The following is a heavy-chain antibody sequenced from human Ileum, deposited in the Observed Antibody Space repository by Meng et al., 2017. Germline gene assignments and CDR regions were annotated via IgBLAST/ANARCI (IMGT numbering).Heavy chain of an antibody. CDR2: IHYSGSR. D-gene: IGHD3-10*01. J-gene: IGHJ4*02. CDR1: GGSVSSASYY. Sequence: GPVPGLVRPSVTPSLTCNVSGGSVSSASYYWGWIRQPPGKGLEWIGLIHYSGSRNYNPSLKSRVTMSVDTSKNQVSLRLTSVTAADTAVYYCARFYGSGTFEVHDYWGQGTLVTVSS. V-gene: IGHV4-61*01. CDR3: ARFYGSGTFEVHDY.